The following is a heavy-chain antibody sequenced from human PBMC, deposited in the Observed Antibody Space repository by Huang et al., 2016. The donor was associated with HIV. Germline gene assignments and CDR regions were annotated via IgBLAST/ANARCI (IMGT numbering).Heavy chain of an antibody. CDR1: GGSFSGYY. Sequence: QVQLQQWGAGLLKPSETLSLTCAVYGGSFSGYYWSWIRQSPGKGLEWIGEINHSGRTNYNPSRKRRRTISVDTSKNQFSLKLSSVTAADTAVYYCARERMMSWLDDHDAFDIWGQGTMVTVSS. V-gene: IGHV4-34*01. D-gene: IGHD1-1*01. CDR2: INHSGRT. CDR3: ARERMMSWLDDHDAFDI. J-gene: IGHJ3*02.